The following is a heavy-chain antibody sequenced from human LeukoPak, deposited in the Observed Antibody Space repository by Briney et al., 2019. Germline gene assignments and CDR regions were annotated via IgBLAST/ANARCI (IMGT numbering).Heavy chain of an antibody. Sequence: GGSLRLSCAASGFTFSSYGMHWVRQAPGKGLEWVAFIWYDGSNKYYADSVKGRFTISRDNSKNTLNLQMNSPRAEDTAVYYCAKGAGAGTIDYWGQGTLVTVSS. D-gene: IGHD6-13*01. CDR1: GFTFSSYG. CDR3: AKGAGAGTIDY. J-gene: IGHJ4*02. V-gene: IGHV3-30*02. CDR2: IWYDGSNK.